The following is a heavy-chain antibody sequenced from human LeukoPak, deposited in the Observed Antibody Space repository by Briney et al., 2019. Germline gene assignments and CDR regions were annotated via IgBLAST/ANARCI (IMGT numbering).Heavy chain of an antibody. D-gene: IGHD2-2*01. CDR3: AKHGGGWYCSRTSCSGPYSFDY. J-gene: IGHJ4*02. CDR2: INGGGGLT. V-gene: IGHV3-23*01. CDR1: GFTFSSND. Sequence: GGSRRLCCAASGFTFSSNDMSWARQTPGKGLEWVSTINGGGGLTYYADSVKGRFTISRDNSKNTLYLQMNSLRAEDTALYYCAKHGGGWYCSRTSCSGPYSFDYWGQGTLVTVSS.